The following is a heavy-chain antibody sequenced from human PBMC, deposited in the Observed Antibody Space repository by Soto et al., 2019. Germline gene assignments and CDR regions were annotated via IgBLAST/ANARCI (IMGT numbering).Heavy chain of an antibody. D-gene: IGHD4-17*01. CDR1: GFTFSSYA. Sequence: QVQLVESGGGVVQPGRSLRLSCAASGFTFSSYAMHWVRQAPGKGLEWVAVISYDGSNKYYADSVKGRFTISRDNSKNTLYLQMNSLRAEDTAVYYCARSVYGDYGGHPHWGQGTLVTVSS. V-gene: IGHV3-30-3*01. CDR2: ISYDGSNK. J-gene: IGHJ4*02. CDR3: ARSVYGDYGGHPH.